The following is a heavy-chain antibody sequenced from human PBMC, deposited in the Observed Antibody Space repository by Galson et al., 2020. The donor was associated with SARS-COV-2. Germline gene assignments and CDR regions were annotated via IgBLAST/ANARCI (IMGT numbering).Heavy chain of an antibody. CDR3: VKDYRFRFCPHGGCTAC. V-gene: IGHV3-23*01. CDR1: GFPFTDYA. Sequence: GGSLRLSCEASGFPFTDYAMTWVRQAPGKALEWVSSINDHGNRTYYTPSVRGRFTISRDNSNNFFRLQMNNLRVEDTAVYYCVKDYRFRFCPHGGCTACWGRGTLVTVSS. D-gene: IGHD2-8*01. J-gene: IGHJ4*02. CDR2: INDHGNRT.